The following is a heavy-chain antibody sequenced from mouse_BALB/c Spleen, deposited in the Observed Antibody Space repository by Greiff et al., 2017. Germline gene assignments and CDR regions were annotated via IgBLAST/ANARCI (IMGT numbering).Heavy chain of an antibody. Sequence: QVQLQQSGAELMKPGASVKISCKATGYTFSSYWIEWVKQRPGHGLEWIGEILPGSGSTNYNEKFKGKATFTADTSSNTAYMQLSSLTSEDSAVYYCAIIPLRSYAMDYWGQGTAVTVSS. V-gene: IGHV1-9*01. CDR3: AIIPLRSYAMDY. CDR1: GYTFSSYW. J-gene: IGHJ4*01. D-gene: IGHD1-1*01. CDR2: ILPGSGST.